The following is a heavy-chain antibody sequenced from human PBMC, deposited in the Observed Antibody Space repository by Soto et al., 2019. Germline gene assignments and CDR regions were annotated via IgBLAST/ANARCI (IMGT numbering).Heavy chain of an antibody. CDR3: AGFVPPGYYDSSGYYNYYYYGMDV. CDR1: GYTFTSYD. D-gene: IGHD3-22*01. V-gene: IGHV1-8*01. Sequence: GASVKVSCKASGYTFTSYDINWVRQATGQGLEWMGWMNPNSGNTGYAQKFQGRVTMTRNTSISTAYMELSSLRSEDTAVYYCAGFVPPGYYDSSGYYNYYYYGMDVWGRGTTVTVS. CDR2: MNPNSGNT. J-gene: IGHJ6*02.